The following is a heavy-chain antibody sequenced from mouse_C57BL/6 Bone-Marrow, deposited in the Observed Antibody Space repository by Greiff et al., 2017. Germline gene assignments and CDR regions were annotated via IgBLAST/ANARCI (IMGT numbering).Heavy chain of an antibody. CDR1: GYTFTSYW. Sequence: VQLQQPGAELVKPGASVKLSCKASGYTFTSYWMHWVKQRPGRGLEWIGRIYPNSGGTKYNGKFKSKATLTVDKPSSTAYMQLSSLTSEDSAVYYCASHLYRAKDYWGQGTSVTVAS. CDR3: ASHLYRAKDY. J-gene: IGHJ4*01. V-gene: IGHV1-72*01. CDR2: IYPNSGGT. D-gene: IGHD2-12*01.